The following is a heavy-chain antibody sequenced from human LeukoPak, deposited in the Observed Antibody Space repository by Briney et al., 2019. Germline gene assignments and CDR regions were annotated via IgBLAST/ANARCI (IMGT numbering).Heavy chain of an antibody. CDR3: ATELGAARNTLSFGWDY. CDR1: GYTLTELS. CDR2: FDPEDGET. D-gene: IGHD1-26*01. Sequence: ASVKLSCKVSGYTLTELSMHWVRQAPGKGLEWMGGFDPEDGETIYAQKFQGRVTMTEDTSTDTAYMELSSLRSEDTAVYYCATELGAARNTLSFGWDYWGQGTLVTVSS. J-gene: IGHJ4*02. V-gene: IGHV1-24*01.